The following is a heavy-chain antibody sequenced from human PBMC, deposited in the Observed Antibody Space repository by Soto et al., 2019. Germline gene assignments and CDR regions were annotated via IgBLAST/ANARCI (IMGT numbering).Heavy chain of an antibody. CDR2: ISYSGTT. D-gene: IGHD5-12*01. V-gene: IGHV4-30-4*01. CDR1: GDSISSANNY. Sequence: QVQLQESGPGLVKPSQTLSLTCTVSGDSISSANNYWSWIRQPPGEGLEWIGFISYSGTTAYSPSLKSRLAISLPTSKNQFSLSLPSVTAADTAVYYCARGRGYSYGLDPWGQGTLVTVSS. J-gene: IGHJ5*02. CDR3: ARGRGYSYGLDP.